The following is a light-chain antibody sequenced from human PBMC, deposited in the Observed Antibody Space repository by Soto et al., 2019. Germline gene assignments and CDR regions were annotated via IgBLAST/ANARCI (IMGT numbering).Light chain of an antibody. CDR1: NIGSKS. J-gene: IGLJ1*01. Sequence: SYELTQPPSVSVAPGQTARISCGGNNIGSKSVHWFQQKPGQAPVLVVYDDNDRPSGIPERFSGSNSGNTATLTISRVEAGDEADYYCQVWDSISDHFVFGTGTKVTDL. CDR3: QVWDSISDHFV. CDR2: DDN. V-gene: IGLV3-21*02.